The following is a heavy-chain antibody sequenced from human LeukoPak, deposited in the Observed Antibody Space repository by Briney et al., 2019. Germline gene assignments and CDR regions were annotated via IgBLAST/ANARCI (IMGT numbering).Heavy chain of an antibody. CDR2: IVVGSGNT. D-gene: IGHD1-26*01. CDR3: AAEGTELRGAFDI. V-gene: IGHV1-58*02. J-gene: IGHJ3*02. CDR1: GYTFTSYD. Sequence: SVKVSCKASGYTFTSYDINWVRQATGQGLEWIGWIVVGSGNTNYAQKFQERVTITRDMSTSTAYMELSSLRSEDTAVYYCAAEGTELRGAFDIWGQGTMVTVSS.